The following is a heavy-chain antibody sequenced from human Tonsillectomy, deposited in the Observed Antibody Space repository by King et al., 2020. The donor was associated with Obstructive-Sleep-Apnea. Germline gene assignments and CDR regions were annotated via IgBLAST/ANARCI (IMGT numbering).Heavy chain of an antibody. CDR3: ARLIRNPYDAPPLDY. D-gene: IGHD3-3*01. CDR2: IFYSGST. V-gene: IGHV4-39*01. Sequence: QLQESGPGLVKPSETLSLTCTVSGGSISSSSYYWGWIRQPPGKGLEWIGSIFYSGSTYYNPSLKSRVTISVDTSKNQFSLKLSSTTAADTAVYYCARLIRNPYDAPPLDYWGQGTLVTVSS. J-gene: IGHJ4*02. CDR1: GGSISSSSYY.